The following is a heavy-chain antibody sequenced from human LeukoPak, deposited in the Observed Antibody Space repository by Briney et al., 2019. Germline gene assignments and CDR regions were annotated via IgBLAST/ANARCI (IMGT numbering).Heavy chain of an antibody. J-gene: IGHJ4*02. CDR3: ASNSITGTTGYYFDY. V-gene: IGHV4-39*07. CDR2: IYYSGST. Sequence: PSETLSLTCTVSGGSISSSSYYWGWIRQPPGKGLEWIGSIYYSGSTYYNPSLKSRVTISVDTSKNQFSLKLSSVTAADTAVYYCASNSITGTTGYYFDYWGQGTLVTVSS. CDR1: GGSISSSSYY. D-gene: IGHD1-7*01.